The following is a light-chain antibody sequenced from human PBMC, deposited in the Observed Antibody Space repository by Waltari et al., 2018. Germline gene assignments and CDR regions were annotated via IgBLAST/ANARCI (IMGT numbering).Light chain of an antibody. J-gene: IGKJ1*01. CDR3: QQYGSSPNT. CDR1: QSVSSSY. V-gene: IGKV3-20*01. CDR2: GAS. Sequence: EIVLTQSPGTLSLSPGERATLSCRASQSVSSSYLAWYQQKPGQAPRLLIYGASSRATGNPDRFSGSGSGTDFTLTISRLEPEDFAVYYCQQYGSSPNTFGQGTKVEIK.